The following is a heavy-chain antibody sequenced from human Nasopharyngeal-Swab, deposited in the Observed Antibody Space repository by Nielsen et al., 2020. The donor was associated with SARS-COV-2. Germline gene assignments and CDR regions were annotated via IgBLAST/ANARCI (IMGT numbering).Heavy chain of an antibody. CDR2: ISSSSTYI. V-gene: IGHV3-21*01. D-gene: IGHD3-10*01. CDR3: AGAYGSGSYFAFDL. CDR1: GFTFGTYS. J-gene: IGHJ3*01. Sequence: GGSLRLSCAASGFTFGTYSMNWVRQVPGKGLEWVSSISSSSTYIYYADSVKGRFTISRDNAKNSLYLQMNSLRAEDTAVYYCAGAYGSGSYFAFDLWGQGTMVTVSS.